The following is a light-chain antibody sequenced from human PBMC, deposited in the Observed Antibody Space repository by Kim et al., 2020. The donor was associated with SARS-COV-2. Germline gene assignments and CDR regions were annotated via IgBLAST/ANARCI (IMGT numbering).Light chain of an antibody. CDR1: QDMSNY. J-gene: IGKJ5*01. Sequence: ASIGDRVTITCRASQDMSNYLAWYQQKPGKVPKPLIYGASNLETGVPLRFSGSGSGTAFTLTISSLQPEDFATYYCQQHNSYPLTFGEGTRLDIK. V-gene: IGKV1-9*01. CDR3: QQHNSYPLT. CDR2: GAS.